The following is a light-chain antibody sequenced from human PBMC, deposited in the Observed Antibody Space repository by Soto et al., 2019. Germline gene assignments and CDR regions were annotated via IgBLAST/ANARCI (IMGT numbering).Light chain of an antibody. CDR2: DAS. Sequence: EIVLTQSPGTLSLSPGERATLSCRASQSVSSNYLVWYQQKPGQAPRLLVFDASNRATGIPDRFSGSGSGTDFNLTISRLEPEDYAVYYCQQYGSSPLTFGGGTKVEIK. J-gene: IGKJ4*01. CDR1: QSVSSNY. CDR3: QQYGSSPLT. V-gene: IGKV3-20*01.